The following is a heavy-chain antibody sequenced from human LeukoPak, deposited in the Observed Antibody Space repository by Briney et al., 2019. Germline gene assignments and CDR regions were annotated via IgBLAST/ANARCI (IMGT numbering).Heavy chain of an antibody. Sequence: ASVKVSCKASGYTFIRHWMHWVRLAPGQGLEWVGLINHTGTATLCAQKFQGRITLTRDMSTSTDYMELRSLKSEDTAVYYCARDNSVGDSAWWFDPWGQGTLVTVSS. CDR3: ARDNSVGDSAWWFDP. CDR1: GYTFIRHW. J-gene: IGHJ5*02. D-gene: IGHD5-12*01. CDR2: INHTGTAT. V-gene: IGHV1-46*01.